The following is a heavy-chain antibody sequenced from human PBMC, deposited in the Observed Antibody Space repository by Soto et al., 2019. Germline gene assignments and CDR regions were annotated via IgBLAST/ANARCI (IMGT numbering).Heavy chain of an antibody. CDR2: IWYDGSNK. D-gene: IGHD3-22*01. V-gene: IGHV3-33*01. CDR1: GFTFSSYG. Sequence: QVQLVESGGGVVQPGRSLRLSCAASGFTFSSYGMHWVRQAPGKGLEWVAVIWYDGSNKYYADSVKGRFTISRDNSKNTLDLQMNSLRAEDTAVYYCARDLRGGYDSSGYPPGYWGQGTLVTVSS. CDR3: ARDLRGGYDSSGYPPGY. J-gene: IGHJ4*02.